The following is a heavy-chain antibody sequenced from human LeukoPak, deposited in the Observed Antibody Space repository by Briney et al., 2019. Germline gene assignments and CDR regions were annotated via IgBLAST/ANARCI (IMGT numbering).Heavy chain of an antibody. CDR3: AREKDSSGYDY. CDR2: IYYSGST. J-gene: IGHJ4*02. V-gene: IGHV4-59*01. Sequence: SETLSLTCTVSGGSISSYYWSWIRQPPGKGLVWIGYIYYSGSTNYNPSLKSRVTISVDTSKNQFSLKLSSVTAADTAVYYCAREKDSSGYDYWGQGTLVTVSS. CDR1: GGSISSYY. D-gene: IGHD3-22*01.